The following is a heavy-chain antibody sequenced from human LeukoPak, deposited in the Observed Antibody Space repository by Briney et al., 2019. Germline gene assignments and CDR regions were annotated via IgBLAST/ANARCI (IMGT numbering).Heavy chain of an antibody. D-gene: IGHD3-22*01. CDR1: GSTFSSYA. J-gene: IGHJ4*02. CDR2: ISGSGDTT. V-gene: IGHV3-23*01. CDR3: AKDRDYDTRGFDY. Sequence: GGSLRLSCAASGSTFSSYAMSWVRQAPGKGPEWVSAISGSGDTTYYADSVKGRFTISRDNSKNSLYLQMNSLRAEDTALYYCAKDRDYDTRGFDYWGQGTLVTVSS.